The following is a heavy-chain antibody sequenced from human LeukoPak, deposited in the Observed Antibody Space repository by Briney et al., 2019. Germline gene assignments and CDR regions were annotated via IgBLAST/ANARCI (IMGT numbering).Heavy chain of an antibody. V-gene: IGHV3-53*01. CDR1: GFTLSSNY. J-gene: IGHJ3*02. CDR2: IYSGGST. Sequence: GGSLRLSCAASGFTLSSNYMSWVRQAPGEGLEWVSVIYSGGSTYYADSVKGRFTISRDNSKNTLYLQMNSLRAEDTAVYYCARVLGVVITKGAFDIWGQGTMVTVSS. D-gene: IGHD3-3*01. CDR3: ARVLGVVITKGAFDI.